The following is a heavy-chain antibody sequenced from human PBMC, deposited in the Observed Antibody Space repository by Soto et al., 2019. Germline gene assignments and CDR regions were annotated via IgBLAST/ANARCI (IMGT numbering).Heavy chain of an antibody. CDR2: IVVGSGNT. Sequence: SVKVSCKASGFTFTSSAVQWVRQARGQRLEWIGWIVVGSGNTNYAQKFQERVTITRDMSTSTAYMELSSLRSEDTAVYYCAVGRVTPGGYYYYYGMDVWGQGTTVTVSS. V-gene: IGHV1-58*01. CDR3: AVGRVTPGGYYYYYGMDV. D-gene: IGHD1-26*01. J-gene: IGHJ6*02. CDR1: GFTFTSSA.